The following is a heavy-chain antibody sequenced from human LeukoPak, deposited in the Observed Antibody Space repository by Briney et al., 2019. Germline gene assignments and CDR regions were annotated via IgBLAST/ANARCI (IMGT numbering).Heavy chain of an antibody. D-gene: IGHD4-17*01. CDR2: INPNSGGT. V-gene: IGHV1-2*02. CDR3: ATEAPTVTNPDY. Sequence: ASVKVSCKASGYTFTGYYMHWARQAPGQGLEWMGWINPNSGGTNYAQKFQGRVTMTRDTSISTAYMELSRLRSDDTAVYYCATEAPTVTNPDYWGQGTLVTVSS. CDR1: GYTFTGYY. J-gene: IGHJ4*02.